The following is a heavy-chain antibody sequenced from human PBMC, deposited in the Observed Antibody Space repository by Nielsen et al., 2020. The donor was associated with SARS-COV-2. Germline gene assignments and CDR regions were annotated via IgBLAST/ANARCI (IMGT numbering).Heavy chain of an antibody. CDR3: AAEPDLRYGSGPHY. CDR1: GFTFSSYA. V-gene: IGHV3-23*01. CDR2: ISGSGGST. Sequence: GESLKISCAASGFTFSSYAMSWVRQAPGKGLEWVSAISGSGGSTYYADSVKGRFTISRDNSKNTLYLQMNSLRAEDTAVYYCAAEPDLRYGSGPHYWGQGTLVTVSS. D-gene: IGHD3-10*01. J-gene: IGHJ4*02.